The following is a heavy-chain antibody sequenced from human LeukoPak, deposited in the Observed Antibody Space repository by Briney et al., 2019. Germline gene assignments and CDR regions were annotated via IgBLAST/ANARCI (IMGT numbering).Heavy chain of an antibody. V-gene: IGHV3-15*01. D-gene: IGHD1-26*01. J-gene: IGHJ4*02. CDR1: GFTFNVAW. CDR3: IRVKSWDTRFYLDS. CDR2: SQNTGSGWTT. Sequence: GGSLTLSCATSGFTFNVAWMNWVRQAPGKGLEWVGRSQNTGSGWTTDYGAPVKGRFTISRDDSKRTVYLQMNSLKTEDTGVYYCIRVKSWDTRFYLDSWDQGTLVTVSS.